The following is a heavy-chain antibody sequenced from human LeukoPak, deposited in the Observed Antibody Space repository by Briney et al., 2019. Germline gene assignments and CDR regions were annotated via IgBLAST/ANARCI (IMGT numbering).Heavy chain of an antibody. J-gene: IGHJ5*02. Sequence: ASVKVSCKASGYTFTSYGISWVRQAPGQGLEWMGWISAYNGNTNYAQKFQGRVTMTRDTSISTAYMELSRLRSDDTAVYYCARSGYGDYEWFDPWGQGTLVAVSS. D-gene: IGHD4-17*01. CDR2: ISAYNGNT. V-gene: IGHV1-18*01. CDR1: GYTFTSYG. CDR3: ARSGYGDYEWFDP.